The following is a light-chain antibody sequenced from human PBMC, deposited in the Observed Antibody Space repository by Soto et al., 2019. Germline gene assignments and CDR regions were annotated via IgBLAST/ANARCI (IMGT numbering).Light chain of an antibody. CDR1: QSVLYSSNNKKY. CDR3: QQYYLPWT. V-gene: IGKV4-1*01. J-gene: IGKJ1*01. CDR2: WAS. Sequence: DIVMTQSPDSLAVSLGERATINCKSSQSVLYSSNNKKYLAWYQQKPGQHPKLLIYWASTRDSGVPDRFSGSGSGTDFTLTVSSLQAEDVAVYYCQQYYLPWTFGQGTKVEIK.